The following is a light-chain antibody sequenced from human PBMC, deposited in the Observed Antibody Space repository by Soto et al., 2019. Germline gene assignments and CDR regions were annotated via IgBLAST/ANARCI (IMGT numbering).Light chain of an antibody. V-gene: IGKV3-15*01. CDR2: DAS. CDR3: QQYTHWPWT. Sequence: EIVMTQSPAPLSLSPGERATLSCRATQSVSSYLAWYQQTPGQAPRLLIYDASNRATGIPGRFSGSGSGTDFTLTISSLQSEDFAVYYCQQYTHWPWTFGQGTKV. CDR1: QSVSSY. J-gene: IGKJ1*01.